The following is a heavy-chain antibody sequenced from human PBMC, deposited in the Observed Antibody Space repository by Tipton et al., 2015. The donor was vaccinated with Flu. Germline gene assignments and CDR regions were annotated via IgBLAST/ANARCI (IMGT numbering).Heavy chain of an antibody. CDR3: ARVETGQLYSVDY. J-gene: IGHJ4*02. CDR1: GGSISSSSYY. Sequence: TLSLTCTVSGGSISSSSYYWGWIRQPPGKGLEWIGSIYHSGSTYYNPSLKSRVTISVDTAKNQFSLELSSVTAADSAVYYCARVETGQLYSVDYWGQGTGVTVTS. V-gene: IGHV4-39*07. CDR2: IYHSGST. D-gene: IGHD2-15*01.